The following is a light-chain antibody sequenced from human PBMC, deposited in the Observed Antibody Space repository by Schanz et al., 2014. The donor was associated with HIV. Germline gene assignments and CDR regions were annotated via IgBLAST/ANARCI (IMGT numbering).Light chain of an antibody. J-gene: IGLJ3*02. Sequence: QSALTQPPSASGSPGQSVTISCTGTSSDVGGYNYVSWYQQHPGKAPKLMIYEVNKRPSGVPDRFSGSKSGRTASLTVSGLQAEDEADYYCASYTGSNQGVFGGGTKLTVL. CDR1: SSDVGGYNY. CDR3: ASYTGSNQGV. CDR2: EVN. V-gene: IGLV2-8*01.